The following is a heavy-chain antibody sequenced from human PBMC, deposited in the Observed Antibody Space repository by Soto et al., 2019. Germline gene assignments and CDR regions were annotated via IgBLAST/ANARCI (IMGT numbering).Heavy chain of an antibody. J-gene: IGHJ5*02. D-gene: IGHD3-3*01. CDR1: GFTFSSYV. CDR2: ISYDGSNK. V-gene: IGHV3-30*18. Sequence: LRLSCAASGFTFSSYVMHWVRQAPVKGLEWVAVISYDGSNKYYADSVKGRFTISRDNSKNTLYLQMNSLRAEDTAVYYCAKEGGTYYDFWSGPSRKSNWFDPWGQGTLVTVSS. CDR3: AKEGGTYYDFWSGPSRKSNWFDP.